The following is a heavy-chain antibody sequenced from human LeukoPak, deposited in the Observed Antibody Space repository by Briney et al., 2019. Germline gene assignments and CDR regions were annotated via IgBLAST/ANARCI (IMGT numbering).Heavy chain of an antibody. Sequence: GGSLRLSCAASGFNFGDSTMSWVRQAPGKGLEWVGSIRKKADGGTSGYAASVKGRFTMARDDSNSVAYLQMNSLKTEDTAMYYCTTDPPQAGGYWGQGTLVTVSS. J-gene: IGHJ4*02. D-gene: IGHD3-10*01. CDR3: TTDPPQAGGY. V-gene: IGHV3-49*04. CDR2: IRKKADGGTS. CDR1: GFNFGDST.